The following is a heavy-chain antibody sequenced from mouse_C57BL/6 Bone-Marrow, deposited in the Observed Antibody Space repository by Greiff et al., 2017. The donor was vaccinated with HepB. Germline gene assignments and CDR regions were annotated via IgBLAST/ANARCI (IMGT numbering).Heavy chain of an antibody. CDR1: GFSLTSYG. J-gene: IGHJ3*01. D-gene: IGHD1-1*01. Sequence: VQVVESGPGLVAPSQSLSITCTVSGFSLTSYGVDWVRQSPGKGLEWLGVIWGVGSTNYNSALKSRLSISKDNSKSQVFLKMNSLQTDDTAMYYCASGDYGSSYGGSLLAYWGQGTLVTVSA. V-gene: IGHV2-6*01. CDR3: ASGDYGSSYGGSLLAY. CDR2: IWGVGST.